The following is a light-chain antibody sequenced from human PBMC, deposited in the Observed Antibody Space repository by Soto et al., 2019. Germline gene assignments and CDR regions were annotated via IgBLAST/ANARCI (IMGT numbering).Light chain of an antibody. CDR2: GAS. CDR1: QSVSSAY. CDR3: QQYGGSVPIT. V-gene: IGKV3-20*01. Sequence: EIVLTQSPGTLSLSPGERATLSCRASQSVSSAYLAWYQQKPGQAPRLLISGASSRATGIPDRFSGSGSGTDFSLTISRLEPEDFAVYYCQQYGGSVPITFGQGPRLDIK. J-gene: IGKJ5*01.